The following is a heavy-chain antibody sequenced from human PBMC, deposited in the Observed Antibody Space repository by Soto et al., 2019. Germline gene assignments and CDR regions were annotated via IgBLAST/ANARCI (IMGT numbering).Heavy chain of an antibody. CDR3: ARGYCSSTSCYIWDNWFDP. V-gene: IGHV4-59*01. CDR1: GGSISSYY. J-gene: IGHJ5*02. Sequence: SETLSLTCTVSGGSISSYYWSCIRQPPGKGLEWIGYIYYSGRTNYNPSLKSRVTISVDTSKNQFSLKLSSVTAADTAVYYCARGYCSSTSCYIWDNWFDPWGQGTLVTVSS. CDR2: IYYSGRT. D-gene: IGHD2-2*02.